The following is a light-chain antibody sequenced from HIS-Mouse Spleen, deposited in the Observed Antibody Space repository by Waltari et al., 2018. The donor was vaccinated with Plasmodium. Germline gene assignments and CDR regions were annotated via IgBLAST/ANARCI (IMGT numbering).Light chain of an antibody. CDR1: ALPKKY. Sequence: SYELTQPPSVSVSPGQTARITCSGDALPKKYAYWYQQKSGQAPVLVIYEDSKRPSGIPARVSGSSAGTMATLTISVAQVEDEADYYCYSTDSSGNHRVFGGGTKLTVL. J-gene: IGLJ3*02. CDR3: YSTDSSGNHRV. V-gene: IGLV3-10*01. CDR2: EDS.